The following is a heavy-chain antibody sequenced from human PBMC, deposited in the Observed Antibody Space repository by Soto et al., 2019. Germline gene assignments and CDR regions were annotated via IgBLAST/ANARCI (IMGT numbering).Heavy chain of an antibody. J-gene: IGHJ2*01. CDR2: ISGSGIST. Sequence: GGSLRLSCAASGFTFRSYAMSWVRQAPGKGLEWVSGISGSGISTHYADSVKGRFTVSRDNSKNTPYLQMNSLRAEDTAVYNCAKEPVGPDWYFELWGRGTMVT. CDR3: AKEPVGPDWYFEL. CDR1: GFTFRSYA. V-gene: IGHV3-23*01.